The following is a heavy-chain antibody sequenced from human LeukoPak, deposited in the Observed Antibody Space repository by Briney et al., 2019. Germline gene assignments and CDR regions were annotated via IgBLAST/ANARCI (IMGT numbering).Heavy chain of an antibody. J-gene: IGHJ4*02. CDR3: ARSQYSGYDGYFDY. D-gene: IGHD5-12*01. V-gene: IGHV1-69*04. Sequence: SAKVSSKAPGGTFSSYALCSVPQGPGQGLESRGRIIPMLGIANYAQKLQGRVTITADKSTSTAYMELSSLRSEDAAVYYCARSQYSGYDGYFDYWGQGTLVTVSS. CDR2: IIPMLGIA. CDR1: GGTFSSYA.